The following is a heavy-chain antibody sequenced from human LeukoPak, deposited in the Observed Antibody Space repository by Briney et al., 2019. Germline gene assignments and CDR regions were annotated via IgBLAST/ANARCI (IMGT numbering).Heavy chain of an antibody. Sequence: LGPSVKASCKASGYTFTSYGISWVRQAAGQGLEWMGWIRAYNGNTNYAQRLQGRVTITTDTSTSTAYMELRSLRSDDTAVYYCARGPYYDILTGYYGPHAFDYWGQGTLVTVSS. D-gene: IGHD3-9*01. J-gene: IGHJ4*02. CDR2: IRAYNGNT. CDR3: ARGPYYDILTGYYGPHAFDY. V-gene: IGHV1-18*01. CDR1: GYTFTSYG.